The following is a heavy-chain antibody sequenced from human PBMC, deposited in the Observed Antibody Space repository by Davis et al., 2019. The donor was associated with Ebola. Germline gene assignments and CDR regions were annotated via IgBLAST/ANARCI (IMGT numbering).Heavy chain of an antibody. D-gene: IGHD5-24*01. CDR2: INPNSGGT. Sequence: ASVKVSCKASGYTFTGYYMHWVRQAPGQGLEWMGWINPNSGGTNYAQKFQGWVTMTRDTSISTAYMELSSLRSEDTAGYYKRLAPYYYYYMDVWGKGTTVTVSS. CDR1: GYTFTGYY. CDR3: RLAPYYYYYMDV. V-gene: IGHV1-2*04. J-gene: IGHJ6*03.